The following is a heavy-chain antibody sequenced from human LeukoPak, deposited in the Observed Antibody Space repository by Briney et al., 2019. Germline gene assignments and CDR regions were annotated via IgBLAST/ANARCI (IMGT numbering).Heavy chain of an antibody. V-gene: IGHV6-1*01. J-gene: IGHJ4*02. CDR2: TYYRSKWFY. CDR1: GDSVSSNSVA. Sequence: SQTLSLTCAISGDSVSSNSVAWNWIRQSPSRGLEWLGRTYYRSKWFYDYAVSVKSRITINPDTPKNQFSLQLNSVTPEDTAIYFCAREARGIAFDYWGQGALVIVSS. CDR3: AREARGIAFDY.